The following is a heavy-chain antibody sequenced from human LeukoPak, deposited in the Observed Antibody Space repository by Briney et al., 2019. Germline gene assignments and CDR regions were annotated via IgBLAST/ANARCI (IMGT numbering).Heavy chain of an antibody. J-gene: IGHJ4*02. V-gene: IGHV1-69*05. Sequence: ASVKVSCKASGGTFSSYAISWVRQAPGQGLEWMGGIIPIFGTANYAQKFQGRVTITTDESTSTAYMELSSLRSEDTAVYYCARDKGKRDGYNFFDYWGQGTLVTVSS. D-gene: IGHD5-24*01. CDR3: ARDKGKRDGYNFFDY. CDR2: IIPIFGTA. CDR1: GGTFSSYA.